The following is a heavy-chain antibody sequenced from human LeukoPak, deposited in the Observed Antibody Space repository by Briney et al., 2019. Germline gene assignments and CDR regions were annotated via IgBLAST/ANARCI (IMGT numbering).Heavy chain of an antibody. CDR1: GYTLTELS. CDR2: FDPEDGET. V-gene: IGHV1-24*01. D-gene: IGHD2-15*01. Sequence: ASVKVSCKVSGYTLTELSMHWVRQAPGKGLEWMGGFDPEDGETIYAQQFQGRVTMTEDTSTDTAYMELSSLRSEATAVYYCATDNCSGGSCLFDYWGQGTLVTVSS. J-gene: IGHJ4*02. CDR3: ATDNCSGGSCLFDY.